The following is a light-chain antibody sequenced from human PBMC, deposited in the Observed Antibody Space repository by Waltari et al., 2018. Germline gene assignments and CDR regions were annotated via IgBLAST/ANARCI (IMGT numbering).Light chain of an antibody. Sequence: EIQMTQSPSSVSASVGDRVTITCRASQAISRCLAWYQQKPGNSPNLLIYDASKLQSGVPSRFSGSGSGTDFTLTISSLRPEDSATYYCQQGNSLPPTFGQGTKVEIK. CDR2: DAS. CDR3: QQGNSLPPT. V-gene: IGKV1-12*01. J-gene: IGKJ1*01. CDR1: QAISRC.